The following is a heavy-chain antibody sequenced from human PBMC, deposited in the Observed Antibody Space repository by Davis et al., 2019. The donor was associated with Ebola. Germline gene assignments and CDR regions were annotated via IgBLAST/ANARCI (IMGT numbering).Heavy chain of an antibody. CDR2: IYYSGST. Sequence: SETLSLTCTVSGGSISSSSYYWGWIRQPPGKGLEWIGSIYYSGSTYYNPSLKSRVTTSVDTSKNQFSLQLTSVTAADTAMYYCARRRTATSWRDYWGQGTLVTVSS. D-gene: IGHD2-2*01. J-gene: IGHJ4*01. V-gene: IGHV4-39*01. CDR3: ARRRTATSWRDY. CDR1: GGSISSSSYY.